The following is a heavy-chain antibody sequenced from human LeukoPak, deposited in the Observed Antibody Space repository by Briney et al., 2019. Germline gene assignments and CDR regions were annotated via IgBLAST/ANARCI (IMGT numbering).Heavy chain of an antibody. CDR2: VSYDGRNK. CDR1: GFTFSNYA. D-gene: IGHD2-15*01. V-gene: IGHV3-30*04. CDR3: ASLVAANYYYYGMDV. Sequence: PGGSLRLSCAASGFTFSNYAMHWVRQAPGKGLEWVAVVSYDGRNKYSADSVKGRFTISRDNSKNTLYLQMDSLRSEDTAVYYCASLVAANYYYYGMDVWGQGTTVTVSS. J-gene: IGHJ6*02.